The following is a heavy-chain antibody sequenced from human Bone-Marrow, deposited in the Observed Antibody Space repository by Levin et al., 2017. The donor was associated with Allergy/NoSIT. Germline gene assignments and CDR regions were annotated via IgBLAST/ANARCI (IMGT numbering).Heavy chain of an antibody. CDR1: GFTFSSYS. Sequence: AGGSLRLSCAASGFTFSSYSMNWVRQAPGKGLEWVSSISSSSSYIYYADSVKGRFTISRDNAKNSLYLQMNSLRAEDTAVYYCARGADWKINWFDPWGQGTLVTVSS. D-gene: IGHD1-1*01. J-gene: IGHJ5*02. CDR2: ISSSSSYI. CDR3: ARGADWKINWFDP. V-gene: IGHV3-21*01.